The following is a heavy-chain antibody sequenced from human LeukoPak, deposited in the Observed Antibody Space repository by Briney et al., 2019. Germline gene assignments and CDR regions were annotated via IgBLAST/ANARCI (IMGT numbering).Heavy chain of an antibody. Sequence: GESLKISCKGSGYSFTSYWIGWVRQMPGKGLEWMGIIYPGDSDTRYSPSFQGQVTISADKSISTAYLQWSSLKASDTAMYYCARLGGSKGWYGDLVDYWGQGTLVTVSS. V-gene: IGHV5-51*01. J-gene: IGHJ4*02. CDR3: ARLGGSKGWYGDLVDY. D-gene: IGHD6-19*01. CDR2: IYPGDSDT. CDR1: GYSFTSYW.